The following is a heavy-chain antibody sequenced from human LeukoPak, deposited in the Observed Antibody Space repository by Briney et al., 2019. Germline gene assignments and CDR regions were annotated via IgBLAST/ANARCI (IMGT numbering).Heavy chain of an antibody. CDR1: GLTFITYW. Sequence: QPGGSLRLSCAASGLTFITYWMSWVRQAPGKGLEWVANIKQDGSEKNYVDSVKGRFTISRDNAKNSLYLQMNSLRAEDTAVYYCARRGRPFFYYMDVWGKGTTVTVSS. CDR2: IKQDGSEK. J-gene: IGHJ6*03. V-gene: IGHV3-7*01. D-gene: IGHD2/OR15-2a*01. CDR3: ARRGRPFFYYMDV.